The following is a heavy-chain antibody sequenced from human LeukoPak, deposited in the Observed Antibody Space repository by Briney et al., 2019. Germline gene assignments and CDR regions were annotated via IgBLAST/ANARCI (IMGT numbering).Heavy chain of an antibody. V-gene: IGHV4-38-2*02. Sequence: SETLSLTCAVSGYSISSGYYWGWIRQPPGKGLEWIGSIYHSGSTSYNPSLKSRVTISVDTSKNQFSLKLSSVTAADTAVYYCAREFRRKPAAISSKYNWFDHWGQGTLVTVSS. CDR3: AREFRRKPAAISSKYNWFDH. CDR2: IYHSGST. CDR1: GYSISSGYY. D-gene: IGHD2-2*01. J-gene: IGHJ5*02.